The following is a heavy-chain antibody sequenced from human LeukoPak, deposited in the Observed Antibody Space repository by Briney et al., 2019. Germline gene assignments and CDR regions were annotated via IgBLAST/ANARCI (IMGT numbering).Heavy chain of an antibody. CDR3: ARVLTATMHS. CDR2: IFYSGIT. V-gene: IGHV4-39*01. D-gene: IGHD4/OR15-4a*01. Sequence: SETLSLTCNVSGGSMSNIYYWGWIRQPPGKGLEWIGNIFYSGITYYNPSLRSRVTIAIDTSKSQFSLKLTSVTAADTAVYYCARVLTATMHSWGQGTLVTVSS. J-gene: IGHJ4*02. CDR1: GGSMSNIYY.